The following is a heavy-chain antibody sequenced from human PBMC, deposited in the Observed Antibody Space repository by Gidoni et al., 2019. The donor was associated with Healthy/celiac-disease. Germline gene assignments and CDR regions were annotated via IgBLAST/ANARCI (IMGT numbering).Heavy chain of an antibody. CDR1: GGSIRSGSYS. CDR2: IYTSGST. J-gene: IGHJ6*03. CDR3: AREDGYSYGFQVYYYYMDV. Sequence: QVQLQESRPGLVKPSQTLSLTCTVSGGSIRSGSYSCSWIRQPAGKGLEWIGRIYTSGSTNYNPSLKSRVTISVDTSKNQFSLKLRSVTAADTAVYYGAREDGYSYGFQVYYYYMDVWGKGTTVTVSS. V-gene: IGHV4-61*02. D-gene: IGHD5-18*01.